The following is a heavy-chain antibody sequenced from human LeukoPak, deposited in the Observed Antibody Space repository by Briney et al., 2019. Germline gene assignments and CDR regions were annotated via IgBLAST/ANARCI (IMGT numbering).Heavy chain of an antibody. J-gene: IGHJ4*02. Sequence: GGSLRLSCAASGFIVSNYYMSWVRQAPGKGLEWVSVIYSGGNTDYADSAKGRFTISRDNSKNTLYLQMNSLRAEDTAVYYCARGYSYGEGVDYWGQGTLVTVSS. V-gene: IGHV3-53*01. D-gene: IGHD5-18*01. CDR2: IYSGGNT. CDR1: GFIVSNYY. CDR3: ARGYSYGEGVDY.